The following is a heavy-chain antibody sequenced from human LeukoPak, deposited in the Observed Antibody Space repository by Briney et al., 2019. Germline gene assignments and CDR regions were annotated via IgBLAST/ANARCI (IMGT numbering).Heavy chain of an antibody. CDR2: IIPTLGIA. V-gene: IGHV1-69*04. CDR1: GGTFSSYA. D-gene: IGHD3-22*01. CDR3: GYYDSSRLVSY. J-gene: IGHJ4*02. Sequence: ASVKVSCKASGGTFSSYAISWVRQAPGQGLEWMGRIIPTLGIANYAQKFQGRVTITADKSTSTAYMELSSLRSEDTAVYYCGYYDSSRLVSYWGQGTLVTVSS.